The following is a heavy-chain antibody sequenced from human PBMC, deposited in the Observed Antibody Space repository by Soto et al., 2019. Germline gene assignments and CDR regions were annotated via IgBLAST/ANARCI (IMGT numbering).Heavy chain of an antibody. CDR1: GFIFSNTW. V-gene: IGHV3-15*01. J-gene: IGHJ4*02. Sequence: EVQLVESGGGLVKPGGSLRLSCAASGFIFSNTWMSWVRQAPGKGLEWVGRIRDKSDGGTTDYAAPVKGRFTIARDDSKNTLYLQMNSLKTEDTAVYYCTTATAPRGWGQGTLVTVSS. CDR3: TTATAPRG. D-gene: IGHD2-21*02. CDR2: IRDKSDGGTT.